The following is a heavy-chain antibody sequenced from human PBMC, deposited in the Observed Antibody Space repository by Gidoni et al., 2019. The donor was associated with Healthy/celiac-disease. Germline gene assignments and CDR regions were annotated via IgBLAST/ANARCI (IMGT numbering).Heavy chain of an antibody. Sequence: EVQLLDSGGGLVQPGGSLRLSCPASGFTFSRYSMRWVRQGPGKGVEWVSAISGSGGSTYYADSVKGRFTISRDNSKNTLYLQMNSLRAEDTAVYYCAKGPYYGDYVDYWGQGTLVTVSS. CDR3: AKGPYYGDYVDY. D-gene: IGHD4-17*01. J-gene: IGHJ4*02. CDR1: GFTFSRYS. V-gene: IGHV3-23*01. CDR2: ISGSGGST.